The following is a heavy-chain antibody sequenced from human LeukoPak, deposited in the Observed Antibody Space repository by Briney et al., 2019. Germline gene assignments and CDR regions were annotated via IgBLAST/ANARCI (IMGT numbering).Heavy chain of an antibody. V-gene: IGHV3-48*03. J-gene: IGHJ4*02. CDR3: ARVGYFYASGSDY. CDR2: ISSSSSTI. Sequence: GGSLRLSCAASGFTFSNYEMNWVRQAPGKGLEWVSYISSSSSTIYYADSVKGRFTISRDNAKNSLYLQMNSLRAEDTADYYCARVGYFYASGSDYWGQGTLVTVSS. CDR1: GFTFSNYE. D-gene: IGHD3-10*01.